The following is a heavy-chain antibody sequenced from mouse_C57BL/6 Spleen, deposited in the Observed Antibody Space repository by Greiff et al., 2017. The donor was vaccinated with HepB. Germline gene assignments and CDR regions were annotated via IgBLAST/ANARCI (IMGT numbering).Heavy chain of an antibody. V-gene: IGHV1-61*01. J-gene: IGHJ2*01. Sequence: QVQLQQPGAELVRPGSSVKLSCKASGYTFTSYWMDWVKQRPGQGLEWIGNIYPSDSETHYNQKFKDKATLTVDKSSSTAYMKLSSLTSEDSAVYYCACITTVVSFDYWGQGTTLTVSS. D-gene: IGHD1-1*01. CDR2: IYPSDSET. CDR3: ACITTVVSFDY. CDR1: GYTFTSYW.